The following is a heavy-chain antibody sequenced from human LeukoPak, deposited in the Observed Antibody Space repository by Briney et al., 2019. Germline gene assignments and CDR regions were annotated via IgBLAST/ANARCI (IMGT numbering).Heavy chain of an antibody. Sequence: SLRLSCAASGFTFDDYAMHWVRQAPGKGLEWVSGISWNSGSIGYVDSVKGRFAISRDNTKNSLHLQMSSLRAEDTAVYYCVREWVDWGQGYNWFDRWGQGTLATVSS. J-gene: IGHJ5*02. V-gene: IGHV3-9*01. D-gene: IGHD7-27*01. CDR3: VREWVDWGQGYNWFDR. CDR1: GFTFDDYA. CDR2: ISWNSGSI.